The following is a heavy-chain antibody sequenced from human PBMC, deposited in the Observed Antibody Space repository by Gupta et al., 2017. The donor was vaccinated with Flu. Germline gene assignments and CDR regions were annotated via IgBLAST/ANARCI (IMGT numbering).Heavy chain of an antibody. D-gene: IGHD3-16*01. J-gene: IGHJ4*02. CDR3: AKDLFGGRNGLHYGADH. CDR2: ISYDGSKK. V-gene: IGHV3-30*18. CDR1: GFTFSSYG. Sequence: QVQLEESGGGVVQPGRSLRLSCAASGFTFSSYGMHWVRQAPGKGLEWVTIISYDGSKKWYADSVEGRFTISRDNSKNTLYLQMNSLRPEDTAIYYCAKDLFGGRNGLHYGADHWGQGTLVTVSS.